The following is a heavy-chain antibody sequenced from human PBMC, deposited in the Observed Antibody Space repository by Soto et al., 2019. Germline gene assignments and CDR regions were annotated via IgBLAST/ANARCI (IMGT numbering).Heavy chain of an antibody. V-gene: IGHV1-18*01. Sequence: QVQLVQSGAEVKKPGASVKVSCKASGYTFTTYDISWVRQAPGQGLEWMGRISTYNGNTNYPQSLQGRLTMTTDTSTTTAYMERRNLRSDDTAVYYCARDPYHVLMVNAPNLYGMDVWGQGTMVTVSS. CDR2: ISTYNGNT. D-gene: IGHD2-8*01. CDR3: ARDPYHVLMVNAPNLYGMDV. CDR1: GYTFTTYD. J-gene: IGHJ6*02.